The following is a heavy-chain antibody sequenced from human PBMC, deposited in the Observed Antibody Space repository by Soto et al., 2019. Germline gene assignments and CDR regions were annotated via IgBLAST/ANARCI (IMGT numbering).Heavy chain of an antibody. Sequence: QLQLQESGPGLVQPSETLSLICNVSGVSIRSTSYYWTWIRQPPGKGLEWIGTIYFSGSTFYNPSLKSRVSISVDTSKNQFSLNLTSVTDGDTAVYYCARHGSYWGQGTVVTVSS. CDR1: GVSIRSTSYY. CDR3: ARHGSY. V-gene: IGHV4-39*01. CDR2: IYFSGST. J-gene: IGHJ4*02.